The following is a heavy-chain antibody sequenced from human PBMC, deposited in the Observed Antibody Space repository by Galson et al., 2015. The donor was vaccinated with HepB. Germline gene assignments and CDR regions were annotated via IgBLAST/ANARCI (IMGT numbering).Heavy chain of an antibody. D-gene: IGHD3-22*01. Sequence: TLSLTCTVSGGSISSGGYYWSWIRQHPGKGLEWIGYIYYSGSTYYNPSLKSRVTISVDTSKNQFSLKLSSVTAADTAVYYCARGIFYYDSSGYYFDYWGQGTLVTVSS. V-gene: IGHV4-31*03. CDR3: ARGIFYYDSSGYYFDY. CDR2: IYYSGST. CDR1: GGSISSGGYY. J-gene: IGHJ4*02.